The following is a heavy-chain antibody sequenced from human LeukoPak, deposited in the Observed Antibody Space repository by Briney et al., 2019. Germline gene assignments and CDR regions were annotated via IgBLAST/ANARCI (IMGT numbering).Heavy chain of an antibody. D-gene: IGHD3-16*01. V-gene: IGHV1-18*01. CDR1: GYTFTSYG. CDR2: ISAYNGNT. Sequence: ASVKVSYKASGYTFTSYGISWVRQAPGQGLEWMGWISAYNGNTNYAQKLQGRVTMTTDTSTSTAYMELRSLRSDDTAVYYCARDQGFMITFGGVGGAFDIWGQGTMVTVSS. CDR3: ARDQGFMITFGGVGGAFDI. J-gene: IGHJ3*02.